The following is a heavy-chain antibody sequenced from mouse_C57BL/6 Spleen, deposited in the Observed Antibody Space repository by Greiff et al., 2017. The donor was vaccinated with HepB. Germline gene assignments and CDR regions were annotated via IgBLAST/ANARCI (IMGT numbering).Heavy chain of an antibody. CDR3: AKMYYYGSSYVNWYFDV. Sequence: VKLVESGPGLVQPSQSLSITCTVSGFSLTSYGVHWVRQSPGKGLEWLGVIWRGGSTDYNAAFMSRLSITKDNSKSQVFFKMNSLQADDTAIYYFAKMYYYGSSYVNWYFDVWGTGTTVTVSS. J-gene: IGHJ1*03. V-gene: IGHV2-5*01. CDR1: GFSLTSYG. D-gene: IGHD1-1*01. CDR2: IWRGGST.